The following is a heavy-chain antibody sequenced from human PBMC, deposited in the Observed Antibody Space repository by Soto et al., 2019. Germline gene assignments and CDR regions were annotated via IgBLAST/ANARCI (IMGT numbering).Heavy chain of an antibody. CDR1: GGTFSSYA. V-gene: IGHV1-69*01. CDR3: ARVFTSHTIAVAGPWAFDI. Sequence: QVQLVQSGAEVKKPGSSVKVSCKASGGTFSSYAISWVRQAPGQGLEWMGGIIPIFGTANYAQKFQGRVTITADESTSTAYMELSSVRSEDTAVYYCARVFTSHTIAVAGPWAFDIWVRGTMVTVSS. D-gene: IGHD6-19*01. J-gene: IGHJ3*02. CDR2: IIPIFGTA.